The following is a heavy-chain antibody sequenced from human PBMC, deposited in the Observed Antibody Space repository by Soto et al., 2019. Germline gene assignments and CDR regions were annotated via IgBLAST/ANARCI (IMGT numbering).Heavy chain of an antibody. Sequence: EVQLLESGGGLVQPGGSLRLSCAASGFTFSSYAMTWVRQAPGKGLEWVSAISGSGGSTYYADSVKGRFTISRDNSKNRLYLQRNSMRAEDTAVYYCAKDPTSITMVRGVISWFDPWGQGTLVTFSS. D-gene: IGHD3-10*01. CDR1: GFTFSSYA. J-gene: IGHJ5*02. V-gene: IGHV3-23*01. CDR3: AKDPTSITMVRGVISWFDP. CDR2: ISGSGGST.